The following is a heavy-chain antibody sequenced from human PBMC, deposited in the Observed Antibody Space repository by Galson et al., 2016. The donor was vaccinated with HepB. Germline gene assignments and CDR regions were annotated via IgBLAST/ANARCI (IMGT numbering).Heavy chain of an antibody. D-gene: IGHD3-22*01. CDR3: ARAPLNDYDGSDDRWFAP. CDR1: GGTFNSYA. CDR2: IIPTFGTT. J-gene: IGHJ5*02. Sequence: SVKVSCKASGGTFNSYAVTWLRQAPGQGLEWMGGIIPTFGTTNYALKFQGRVTITADASTSTGYMELSSLRSEDTAVYYCARAPLNDYDGSDDRWFAPWGQGTLVTASS. V-gene: IGHV1-69*13.